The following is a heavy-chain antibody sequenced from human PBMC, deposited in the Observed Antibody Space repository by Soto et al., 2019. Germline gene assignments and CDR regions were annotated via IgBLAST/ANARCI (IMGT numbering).Heavy chain of an antibody. CDR2: IYSGGST. CDR1: GFTVSSNY. D-gene: IGHD6-13*01. J-gene: IGHJ4*02. V-gene: IGHV3-53*01. CDR3: ARARSTADGLFDY. Sequence: GGSLRLSCAASGFTVSSNYMTWVRQAPGKGLEWVSAIYSGGSTYYADSVKGRFTISRDNSKNTLYLQMNSLRAEDTAVYYCARARSTADGLFDYWGLGTLVTVSS.